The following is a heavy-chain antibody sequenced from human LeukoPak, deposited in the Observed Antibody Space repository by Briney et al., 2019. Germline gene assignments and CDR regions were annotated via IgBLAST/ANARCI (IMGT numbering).Heavy chain of an antibody. Sequence: PGGSLRLSCVASGFPFESYVMHWVRQAPGKGLEWVSVISYDATIIYYADSVQGRFTSSRDNSKTTLFLQRNSLRAEDTAVYYCARAVRETDSSLFDDWGQGTLVVVSS. D-gene: IGHD6-6*01. CDR2: ISYDATII. CDR3: ARAVRETDSSLFDD. CDR1: GFPFESYV. J-gene: IGHJ4*02. V-gene: IGHV3-30*04.